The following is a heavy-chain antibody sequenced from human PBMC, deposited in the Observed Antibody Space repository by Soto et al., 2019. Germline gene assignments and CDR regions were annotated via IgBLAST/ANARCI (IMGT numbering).Heavy chain of an antibody. V-gene: IGHV4-39*01. Sequence: PSETLSLTCTVSGGSISSSSYYWGWIRQPPGKGLEWIGSIYYSGSTHYNPSLKSRVTISVDTSKNQFSLKLSSVTAADTAVYYCARAGSYATFFYFDYWGQGTLVTVSS. D-gene: IGHD2-2*01. J-gene: IGHJ4*02. CDR2: IYYSGST. CDR1: GGSISSSSYY. CDR3: ARAGSYATFFYFDY.